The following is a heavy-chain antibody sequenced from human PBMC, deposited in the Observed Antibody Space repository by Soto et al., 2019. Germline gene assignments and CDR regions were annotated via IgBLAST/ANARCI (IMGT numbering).Heavy chain of an antibody. CDR1: GGSVSSGSYY. Sequence: SETLSLTCTVSGGSVSSGSYYWSWIRQPPGKGLEWIGYIYYSGSTNYNPSLKSRVTISVDTSKNQFSLKLSSVTAADTAVYYCARAGVTTYPQGIDYWGQGTLVTVSS. V-gene: IGHV4-61*01. CDR2: IYYSGST. CDR3: ARAGVTTYPQGIDY. J-gene: IGHJ4*02. D-gene: IGHD4-17*01.